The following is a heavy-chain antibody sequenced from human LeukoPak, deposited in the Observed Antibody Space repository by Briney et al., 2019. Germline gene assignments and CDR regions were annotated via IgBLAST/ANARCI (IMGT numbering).Heavy chain of an antibody. V-gene: IGHV1-24*01. Sequence: ASVKVSCKVSGYTLTELSMHWVRQAPGKGLEWMGGFDPEDGETIYAQKFQGRVTMTEDTSTDTAYMGLSSLRSEDTAVYYCAIAPSDYYDSSGYWGFDYWGQGTLVTVSS. CDR1: GYTLTELS. D-gene: IGHD3-22*01. CDR3: AIAPSDYYDSSGYWGFDY. CDR2: FDPEDGET. J-gene: IGHJ4*02.